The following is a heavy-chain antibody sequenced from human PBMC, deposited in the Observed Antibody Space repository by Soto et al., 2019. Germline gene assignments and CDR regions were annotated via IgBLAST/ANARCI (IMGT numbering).Heavy chain of an antibody. CDR2: VYPGDSDT. CDR1: GYSPTSNT. J-gene: IGHJ3*01. V-gene: IGHV5-51*01. D-gene: IGHD3-22*01. Sequence: SPKISCKGPGYSPTSNTIVWVRHMPGKGLEWMGIVYPGDSDTRYSPPFQGQVTISADRSMSSAYLQWSSLKASDTAMYYCARSVYDSSGYYLHAFDFWGQGTMVTVSS. CDR3: ARSVYDSSGYYLHAFDF.